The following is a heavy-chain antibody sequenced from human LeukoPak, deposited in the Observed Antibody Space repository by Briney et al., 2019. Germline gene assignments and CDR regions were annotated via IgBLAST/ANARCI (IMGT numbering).Heavy chain of an antibody. V-gene: IGHV1-18*01. CDR2: ISTYNGNT. D-gene: IGHD5-12*01. CDR1: GYTFTTYG. CDR3: ARDRRGSGDDPGVWFDP. Sequence: GASVKVSCKASGYTFTTYGISWVRQAPGQGLEWMGWISTYNGNTNYAQNLQGRVTMTTDTSTTTAYVELRSLRSDDTAVYYCARDRRGSGDDPGVWFDPWGQGTLVTVSS. J-gene: IGHJ5*02.